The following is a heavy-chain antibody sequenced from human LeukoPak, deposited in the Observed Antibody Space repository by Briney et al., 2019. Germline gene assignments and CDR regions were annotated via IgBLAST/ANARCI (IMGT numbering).Heavy chain of an antibody. CDR2: ISSSGSTI. CDR1: GFTFSDYY. V-gene: IGHV3-11*01. CDR3: ARGVYDILTGYYKIWGAFDI. J-gene: IGHJ3*02. D-gene: IGHD3-9*01. Sequence: GGSLRLSCAASGFTFSDYYMSWIRQAPGKGLEWVSYISSSGSTIYYADSVKGRFTISRDNAKNSLYLQMNSLRAEDTAVYYCARGVYDILTGYYKIWGAFDIWGQGTMVTVSS.